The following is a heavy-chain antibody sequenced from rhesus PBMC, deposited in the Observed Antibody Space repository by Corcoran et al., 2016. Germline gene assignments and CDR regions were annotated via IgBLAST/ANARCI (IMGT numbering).Heavy chain of an antibody. CDR1: GYTFTDYS. V-gene: IGHV1-111*02. J-gene: IGHJ4*01. D-gene: IGHD4-23*01. CDR2: VDPEDGEA. CDR3: ATGEGVTTFDY. Sequence: EVQLVQSGAEVKKPGAYGKISCKDAGYTFTDYSLHRVQQAPGKGLEGMGRVDPEDGEAIHAQKLQDRVTITADTSTDTAYMELSSLRSEDTAVYYCATGEGVTTFDYWGQGVLVTVSS.